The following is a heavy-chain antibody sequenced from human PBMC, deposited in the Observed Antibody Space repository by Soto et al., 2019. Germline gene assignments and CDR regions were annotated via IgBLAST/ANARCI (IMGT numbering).Heavy chain of an antibody. D-gene: IGHD2-15*01. CDR3: ARSRVGYCSGGTCYLNAFDV. J-gene: IGHJ3*01. Sequence: AASVKVSCKASGYSFTTYYIHWVRQAPGQGLEWMGVISPNPGSTSYAQRFQDRVTMTRDTSTSTVYMELSSPRSEDTAIYYCARSRVGYCSGGTCYLNAFDVWG. CDR2: ISPNPGST. V-gene: IGHV1-46*01. CDR1: GYSFTTYY.